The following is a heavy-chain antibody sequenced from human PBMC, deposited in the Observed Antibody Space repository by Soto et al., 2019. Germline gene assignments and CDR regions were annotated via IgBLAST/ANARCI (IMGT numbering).Heavy chain of an antibody. Sequence: PSETLSLTCTVSGGSISSGDYYWSWIRQPPGKGLEWIGYIYYSGSTYYNPSLKSRVTISVDTSKNQFSLKLSSVTAADTAVYYCARSPRIYRGSGCYIDYWGQGTLVTVSS. J-gene: IGHJ4*02. CDR3: ARSPRIYRGSGCYIDY. CDR1: GGSISSGDYY. D-gene: IGHD3-10*01. V-gene: IGHV4-30-4*01. CDR2: IYYSGST.